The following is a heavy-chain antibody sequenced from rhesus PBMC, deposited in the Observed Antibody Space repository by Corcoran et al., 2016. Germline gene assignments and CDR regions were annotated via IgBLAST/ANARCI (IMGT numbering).Heavy chain of an antibody. J-gene: IGHJ4*01. CDR1: GGSISSNW. CDR3: ARAPLYSGIWKSFDY. D-gene: IGHD6-25*01. CDR2: ISGSGGSN. Sequence: QLQLQESGPGLVKPSETLSLTCAVSGGSISSNWWCWIRQPPGQGLEWIGRISGSGGSNSYNPSLKSRVTISTDTSKNQLSLKLISVTAADTAMYYCARAPLYSGIWKSFDYWGQGVLVTVSS. V-gene: IGHV4-173*01.